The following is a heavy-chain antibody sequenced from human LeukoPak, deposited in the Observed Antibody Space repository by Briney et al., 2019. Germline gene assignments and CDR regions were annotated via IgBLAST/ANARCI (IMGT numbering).Heavy chain of an antibody. CDR3: ARVSHYYDSSGWNY. D-gene: IGHD3-22*01. V-gene: IGHV1-2*02. CDR2: INPNTGGT. CDR1: GYTFTGCY. Sequence: ASVKVSCKASGYTFTGCYLHWVRQAPGQGLEWTGWINPNTGGTNYAQKFQGRVTVTRDTSISTAYMELSRLRSDDTAVYYCARVSHYYDSSGWNYWGQGTLVTVSS. J-gene: IGHJ4*02.